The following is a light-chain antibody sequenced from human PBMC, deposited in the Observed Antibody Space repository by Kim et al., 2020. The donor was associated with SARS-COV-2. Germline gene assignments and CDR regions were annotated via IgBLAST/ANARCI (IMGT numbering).Light chain of an antibody. J-gene: IGLJ3*02. Sequence: ELTHPPSASATPGQTVTISCSGSGSNIGSFYVFWYQQFPGTAPKLLIYKNDQRPSGVPDRFSASKSGTSASLAISGVRSDDEADYFCATWHDGLTVDWVFGGGTQLTVL. CDR2: KND. CDR1: GSNIGSFY. CDR3: ATWHDGLTVDWV. V-gene: IGLV1-47*01.